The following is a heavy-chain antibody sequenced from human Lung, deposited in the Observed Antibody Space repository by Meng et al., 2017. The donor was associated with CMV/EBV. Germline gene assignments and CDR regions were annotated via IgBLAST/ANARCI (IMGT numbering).Heavy chain of an antibody. CDR2: INWNSGST. CDR1: GFTFDDYG. V-gene: IGHV3-20*04. Sequence: LTCAASGFTFDDYGMSWVRQAPGKGLEWVSGINWNSGSTGFADSVKRRFTISGDNAKNSLYLQMNSLRAEATAVYYCAGFGHRNIWWLGIVGFDDGGQGTXVTVSS. D-gene: IGHD2-21*01. CDR3: AGFGHRNIWWLGIVGFDD. J-gene: IGHJ4*02.